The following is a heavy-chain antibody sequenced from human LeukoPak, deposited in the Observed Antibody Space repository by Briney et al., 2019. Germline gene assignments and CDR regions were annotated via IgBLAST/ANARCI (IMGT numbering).Heavy chain of an antibody. V-gene: IGHV1-2*04. Sequence: GASVKVSCKASGYTFTGYYMHWVRQAPGQGLEWMGWINPNSGGTNYAQKFQGWVTMTTDTSTSTAYMELRSLRSDDTTVYYCARDPKIDYYDSSGSNWFDPWGQGTLVTVSS. CDR2: INPNSGGT. D-gene: IGHD3-22*01. J-gene: IGHJ5*02. CDR1: GYTFTGYY. CDR3: ARDPKIDYYDSSGSNWFDP.